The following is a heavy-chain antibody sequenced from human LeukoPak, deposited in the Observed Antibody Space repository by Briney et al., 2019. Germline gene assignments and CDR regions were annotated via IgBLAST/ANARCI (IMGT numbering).Heavy chain of an antibody. CDR2: IIPIFGTA. CDR1: GGTFSNYA. Sequence: SVKVSCKASGGTFSNYATSWVRQAPGQGLEWMGGIIPIFGTANYAQKFQVRVTITADESTSTAYMELSSLRSEDTAVYYCARETVTTSIDPWGQGTLVTVSS. D-gene: IGHD4-17*01. J-gene: IGHJ5*02. V-gene: IGHV1-69*13. CDR3: ARETVTTSIDP.